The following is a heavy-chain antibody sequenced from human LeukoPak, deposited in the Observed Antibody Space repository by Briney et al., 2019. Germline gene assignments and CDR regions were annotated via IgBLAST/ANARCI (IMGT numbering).Heavy chain of an antibody. D-gene: IGHD3-16*01. CDR3: GKEGGA. CDR2: IGGRGGST. V-gene: IGHV3-23*01. Sequence: GGSLRLSCAASGFRFSDFTMTWVRQAPGKGPEWVSAIGGRGGSTYYADSLGGRFTISRDNSKDMVYLQMSSLKVEDTATYYCGKEGGAWGQGTKVTVSS. CDR1: GFRFSDFT. J-gene: IGHJ5*02.